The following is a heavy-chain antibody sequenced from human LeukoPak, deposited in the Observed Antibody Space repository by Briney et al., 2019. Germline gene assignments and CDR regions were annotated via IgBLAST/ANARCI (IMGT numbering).Heavy chain of an antibody. D-gene: IGHD3-3*01. CDR3: ARRVAKNTIFGVVIMAFFDY. Sequence: SETLSLTCAVYGGSFSGYYWSWIRQPPGKGLEWIGEINHSGSTNYNPSLKSRVTISVDTSKNQFSLKLSSVTAADTAVYYCARRVAKNTIFGVVIMAFFDYWGQGTLVTVSS. CDR2: INHSGST. CDR1: GGSFSGYY. J-gene: IGHJ4*02. V-gene: IGHV4-34*01.